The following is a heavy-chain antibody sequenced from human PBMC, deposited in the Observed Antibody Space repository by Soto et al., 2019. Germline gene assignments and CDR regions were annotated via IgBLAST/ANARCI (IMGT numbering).Heavy chain of an antibody. V-gene: IGHV3-53*01. CDR3: ARGFNWLDY. Sequence: GGSLRLSCAASGFTVGTNYLTGVRQSPGKGLEWVSVIYRSGSAYYADSVKGRFTISRDNSKNTLYLQLNSLGAEATAVYYCARGFNWLDYWGQGTLVTVSS. D-gene: IGHD5-12*01. J-gene: IGHJ4*02. CDR2: IYRSGSA. CDR1: GFTVGTNY.